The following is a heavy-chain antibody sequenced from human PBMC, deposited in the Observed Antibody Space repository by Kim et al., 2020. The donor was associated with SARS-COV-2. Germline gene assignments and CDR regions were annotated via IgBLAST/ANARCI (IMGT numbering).Heavy chain of an antibody. CDR1: GFTFSIYG. CDR2: IWNDGSNK. Sequence: GGSLRLSCAASGFTFSIYGMHWVRQAPGKGLEWVAVIWNDGSNKHYADSVKGRFTISRDNSKNTLFLQMNSLRAEDTAVYYCASNGLWPFDYWGQGTLVTVSS. CDR3: ASNGLWPFDY. D-gene: IGHD5-18*01. J-gene: IGHJ4*02. V-gene: IGHV3-33*01.